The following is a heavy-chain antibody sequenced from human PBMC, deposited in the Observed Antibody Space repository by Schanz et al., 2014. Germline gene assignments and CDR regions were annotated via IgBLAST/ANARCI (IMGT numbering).Heavy chain of an antibody. V-gene: IGHV1-2*06. J-gene: IGHJ4*02. CDR3: AKAGKVDWPYPLDF. Sequence: QVQLVQSGAEVKKPGASVKVSCKSSGYTFTDYHIHWVRQAPGQGLEYMGRINPNSGGTNFAQKFQGRVMMTRDTSISTAYMELTSLTSDDTAVYYCAKAGKVDWPYPLDFWGQGTLVTVSS. CDR1: GYTFTDYH. CDR2: INPNSGGT. D-gene: IGHD3-9*01.